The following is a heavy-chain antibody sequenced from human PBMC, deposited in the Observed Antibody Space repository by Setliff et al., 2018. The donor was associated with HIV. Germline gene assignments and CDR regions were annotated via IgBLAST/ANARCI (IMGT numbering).Heavy chain of an antibody. CDR1: GASIGSSHYY. V-gene: IGHV4-39*01. J-gene: IGHJ6*03. CDR2: IYYNGSP. D-gene: IGHD5-18*01. Sequence: SETLSLTCSVSGASIGSSHYYWGWIRQPPGKGLEWVASIYYNGSPFYNPSLKSRVTISVDTSKNQLSLNLSSVTAADTAVYYCARHCGYSPGQICYYYLDIWGKGTTVTVSS. CDR3: ARHCGYSPGQICYYYLDI.